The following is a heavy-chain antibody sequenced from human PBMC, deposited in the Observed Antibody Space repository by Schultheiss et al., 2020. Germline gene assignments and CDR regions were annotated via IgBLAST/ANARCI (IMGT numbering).Heavy chain of an antibody. CDR2: ISSSGSTI. Sequence: GGSLRLSCAASGFTFSDYYMSWIRQAPGKGLEWVSYISSSGSTIYYADSVKGRFTISRDNSKNTLYLQMNSLRAEDTAVYYCAKEITGDYYYYGMDVWGQGTTVTFSS. D-gene: IGHD2-21*01. J-gene: IGHJ6*02. CDR1: GFTFSDYY. V-gene: IGHV3-11*04. CDR3: AKEITGDYYYYGMDV.